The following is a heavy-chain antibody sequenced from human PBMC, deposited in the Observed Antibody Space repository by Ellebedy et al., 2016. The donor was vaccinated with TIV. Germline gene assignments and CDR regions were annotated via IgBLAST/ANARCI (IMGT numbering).Heavy chain of an antibody. J-gene: IGHJ5*02. V-gene: IGHV1-58*02. CDR3: ARRGIVGAFDP. CDR1: GFTFTSSA. D-gene: IGHD1-26*01. Sequence: AASVKVSCKASGFTFTSSAMQWVRQARGQRLEWIGWTVVGSGNTSYAQKFQGRVTMTRDTSTSTVYMELSSLRSEDTAVYYCARRGIVGAFDPWGQGTLVTVSS. CDR2: TVVGSGNT.